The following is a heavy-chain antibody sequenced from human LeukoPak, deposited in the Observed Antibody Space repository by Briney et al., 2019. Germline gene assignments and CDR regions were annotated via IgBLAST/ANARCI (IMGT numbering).Heavy chain of an antibody. Sequence: GGSLRLSCAASGFTFSSYWMSWVRQAPGKELEWVANIKQDGSEKYYVDSVKVRFTISRDNAKNSMYLQMNSLRAEDTAVYYCASPRYYYDSSGFDYWGQGTLVTVPS. CDR3: ASPRYYYDSSGFDY. CDR2: IKQDGSEK. CDR1: GFTFSSYW. D-gene: IGHD3-22*01. J-gene: IGHJ4*02. V-gene: IGHV3-7*01.